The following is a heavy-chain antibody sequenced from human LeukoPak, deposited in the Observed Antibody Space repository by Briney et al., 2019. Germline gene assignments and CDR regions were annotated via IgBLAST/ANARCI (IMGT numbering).Heavy chain of an antibody. CDR1: GYTFTGYY. CDR2: INPNSGGT. D-gene: IGHD2-2*01. V-gene: IGHV1-2*02. Sequence: GASVKVSCKASGYTFTGYYMHWVRQAPGQGLEWMGWINPNSGGTNYAQKFQGRVTTTRDTSISTAYMELSRLRSDDTAVYYCARDGIVVVPAEPFENHYYMDVWGKGTTVTISS. CDR3: ARDGIVVVPAEPFENHYYMDV. J-gene: IGHJ6*03.